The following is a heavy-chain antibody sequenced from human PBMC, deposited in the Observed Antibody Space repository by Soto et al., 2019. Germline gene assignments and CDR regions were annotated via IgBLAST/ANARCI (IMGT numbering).Heavy chain of an antibody. Sequence: PGRSLRLSCAASGFTFSGYWMHWVRQAPGKGLGRVSRINSDGSSTSYADPVKGRFTSSRDNAKNTLYLQMNSLRAEDTAVYYCARGLRFLEWFYGMDVWGQGTTVTVS. D-gene: IGHD3-3*01. CDR3: ARGLRFLEWFYGMDV. J-gene: IGHJ6*02. V-gene: IGHV3-74*01. CDR1: GFTFSGYW. CDR2: INSDGSST.